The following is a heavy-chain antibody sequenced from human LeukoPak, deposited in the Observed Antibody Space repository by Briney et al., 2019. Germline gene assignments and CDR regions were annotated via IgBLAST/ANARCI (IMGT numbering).Heavy chain of an antibody. CDR3: TRDLMDYDVSTGLHHYYMDV. CDR2: IRKDGSDI. D-gene: IGHD3-9*01. CDR1: GFPFSRYG. J-gene: IGHJ6*02. Sequence: TGGSLRLSCAASGFPFSRYGMHWVRQAPGKGLEWVANIRKDGSDIHYVDSVRGRFTISRDNAKNTLYLQMNTLRVEDTAVYYCTRDLMDYDVSTGLHHYYMDVWGQGTTVTVSS. V-gene: IGHV3-7*01.